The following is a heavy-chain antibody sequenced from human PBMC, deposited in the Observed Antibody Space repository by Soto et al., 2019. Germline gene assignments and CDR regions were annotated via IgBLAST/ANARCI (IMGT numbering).Heavy chain of an antibody. CDR3: ARGRPDILTGYYY. V-gene: IGHV4-39*02. D-gene: IGHD3-9*01. Sequence: SETLSLTCTFSGGSISTDSHYWGWIRQPPGKGLEWIGSVYYAGSTYKNPSLHSRVTISVDTSKNHFSLKLNSVTAADTAVYYCARGRPDILTGYYYWGQGTLVTVSS. CDR1: GGSISTDSHY. CDR2: VYYAGST. J-gene: IGHJ4*02.